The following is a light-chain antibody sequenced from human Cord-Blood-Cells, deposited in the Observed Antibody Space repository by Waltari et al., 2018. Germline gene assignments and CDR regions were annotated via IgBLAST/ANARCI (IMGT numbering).Light chain of an antibody. Sequence: QSALTQPRPVSGSPGQSVTISCTGTSSDVGGYNYVSWYQQHPGKAPKPLIYDVSKRPSGVPDRFSGSKSGNTASLTISGLQAEDEADYYCCSYAGSSTWVFGGGTKLTVL. J-gene: IGLJ3*02. CDR2: DVS. V-gene: IGLV2-11*01. CDR1: SSDVGGYNY. CDR3: CSYAGSSTWV.